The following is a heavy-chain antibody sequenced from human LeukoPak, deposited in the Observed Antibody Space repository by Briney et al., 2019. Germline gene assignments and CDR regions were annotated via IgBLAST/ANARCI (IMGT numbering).Heavy chain of an antibody. D-gene: IGHD2-2*01. CDR2: IIPIFGIA. CDR3: ARLYSSSTSCFDY. V-gene: IGHV1-69*04. J-gene: IGHJ4*02. Sequence: SVKVSCKASGGTFSSYAISWVRQAPGQGLEWMGRIIPIFGIANYAQKFQGRVTITADKSTSTAYMELSSLRSEDTAVYYCARLYSSSTSCFDYWGQGTLVTVSS. CDR1: GGTFSSYA.